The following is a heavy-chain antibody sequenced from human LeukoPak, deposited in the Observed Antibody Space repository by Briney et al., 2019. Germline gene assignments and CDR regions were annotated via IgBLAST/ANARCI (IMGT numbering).Heavy chain of an antibody. Sequence: GRSPRLSCAASGFIFSNYAMHWVRQAPGKGLEWVALISSDGSKTYHADSVKGRFSISRDNSMNTLYLQLNSLKAEDTSVYYCARDSTYWYDSGSSGPHYFDYWGQGTLVTVSS. CDR2: ISSDGSKT. J-gene: IGHJ4*02. CDR1: GFIFSNYA. V-gene: IGHV3-30*01. CDR3: ARDSTYWYDSGSSGPHYFDY. D-gene: IGHD3-10*01.